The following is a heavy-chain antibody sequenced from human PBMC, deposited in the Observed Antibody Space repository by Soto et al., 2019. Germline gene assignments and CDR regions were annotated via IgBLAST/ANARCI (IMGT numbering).Heavy chain of an antibody. J-gene: IGHJ2*01. V-gene: IGHV4-59*02. Sequence: QVLLQESGPGLVKPSETLSLICTVSGASVSSYYWSWIRQPPGKGLEWIGYFFNSGNTHSNPSLKSRVTMSVDRSKQEFSLNLTSVTAADSALYFCARWTVAGEAYWHLDLWGRGTLVTVSS. CDR2: FFNSGNT. CDR3: ARWTVAGEAYWHLDL. CDR1: GASVSSYY. D-gene: IGHD6-19*01.